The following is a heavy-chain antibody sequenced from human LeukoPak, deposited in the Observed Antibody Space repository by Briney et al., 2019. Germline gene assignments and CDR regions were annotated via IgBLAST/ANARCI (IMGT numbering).Heavy chain of an antibody. Sequence: GGSLRLSCAASGFTFSDYYMSWIRQAPEKGLEWVSYISSSSSYTNYADSVKGRFTISRDNAKNSLYLQMNSLRAEDTAVYYCARESSSSWYGYYYYGMDVWGQGTTVTVSS. D-gene: IGHD6-13*01. CDR2: ISSSSSYT. J-gene: IGHJ6*02. CDR1: GFTFSDYY. CDR3: ARESSSSWYGYYYYGMDV. V-gene: IGHV3-11*05.